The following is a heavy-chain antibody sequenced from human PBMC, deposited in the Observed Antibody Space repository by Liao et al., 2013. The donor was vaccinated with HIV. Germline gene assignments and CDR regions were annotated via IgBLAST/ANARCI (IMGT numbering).Heavy chain of an antibody. CDR2: IYTSGST. D-gene: IGHD3-3*01. Sequence: QVQLQESGPGLVKPSETLSLTCTVSGVSISSYYWSWIRQPAGKGLEWIGLIYTSGSTNYNPSLKSRVTISVDTSKNQFSLKLSSVTAADTAVYYCARATPESTYYDFWSGHYFDYWGQGTLVTVSS. J-gene: IGHJ4*02. V-gene: IGHV4-4*07. CDR3: ARATPESTYYDFWSGHYFDY. CDR1: GVSISSYY.